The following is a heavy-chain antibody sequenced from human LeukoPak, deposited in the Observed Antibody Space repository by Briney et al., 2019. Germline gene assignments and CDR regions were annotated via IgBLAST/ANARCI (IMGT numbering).Heavy chain of an antibody. CDR2: IKGDGSST. D-gene: IGHD5-18*01. CDR1: GFTFSSYW. CDR3: ARDGYSFGHDFDY. V-gene: IGHV3-74*01. J-gene: IGHJ4*02. Sequence: PGGSLRLSCAASGFTFSSYWMHWVRHTPGKELVWVSRIKGDGSSTSYADSVKGRFTISRDNAKNTLYLQMNSLRAEDTAVYYCARDGYSFGHDFDYWGQGTLVTVSS.